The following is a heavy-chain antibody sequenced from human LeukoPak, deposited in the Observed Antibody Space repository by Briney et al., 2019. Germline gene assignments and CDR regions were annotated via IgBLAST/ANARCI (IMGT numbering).Heavy chain of an antibody. Sequence: ASVKVSCKASGYTFTGYYMHWVRQATGQGLEWMGWMNPNSGNTGYAQKFQGRVTMTRNTSISTAYMELSSLRSEDTAVYYCAIAAAGSWWFDPWGQGTLVTVSS. V-gene: IGHV1-8*02. CDR3: AIAAAGSWWFDP. D-gene: IGHD6-13*01. J-gene: IGHJ5*02. CDR1: GYTFTGYY. CDR2: MNPNSGNT.